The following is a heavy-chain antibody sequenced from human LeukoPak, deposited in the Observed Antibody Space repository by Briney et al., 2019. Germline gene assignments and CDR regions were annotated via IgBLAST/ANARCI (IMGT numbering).Heavy chain of an antibody. V-gene: IGHV4-34*01. D-gene: IGHD3-22*01. CDR1: GGSFSGYY. Sequence: PSETLSLTCAVYGGSFSGYYWSWIRQPPGKGLEWIGETNHSGSTNYNPSLKSRVTISVDTSKNQFSLKLSSVTAADTAVYYCASIDYYDSSGPFDYWGQGTLVTVSS. CDR3: ASIDYYDSSGPFDY. J-gene: IGHJ4*02. CDR2: TNHSGST.